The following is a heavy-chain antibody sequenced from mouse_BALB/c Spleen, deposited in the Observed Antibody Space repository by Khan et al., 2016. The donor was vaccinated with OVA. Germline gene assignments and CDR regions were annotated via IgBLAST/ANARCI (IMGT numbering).Heavy chain of an antibody. CDR2: INTYTGEP. CDR3: ARPPYFSYVMVY. V-gene: IGHV9-3-1*01. J-gene: IGHJ4*01. D-gene: IGHD2-10*01. Sequence: QIQLVQSGPELKKPGETVKISCKASGYTFTNYGMSWVKQAPGKGLKWMSWINTYTGEPTYADDFKGRFAFSLETSASTAYLQINNLKNEDTATYFCARPPYFSYVMVYWGQGTSVTVSS. CDR1: GYTFTNYG.